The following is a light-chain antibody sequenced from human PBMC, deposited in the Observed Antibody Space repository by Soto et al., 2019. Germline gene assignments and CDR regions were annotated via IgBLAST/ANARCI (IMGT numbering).Light chain of an antibody. CDR1: QSVNNN. Sequence: EIILTQSPASLSVSPGERATLSCRASQSVNNNLAWYQQKPGQAPRLLIYGASTRATGIPGRFRGSGSGTEFTLTINSLQSEDFAVYFCQQYNNLPPDTFGQGTKLEIK. CDR2: GAS. J-gene: IGKJ2*01. V-gene: IGKV3-15*01. CDR3: QQYNNLPPDT.